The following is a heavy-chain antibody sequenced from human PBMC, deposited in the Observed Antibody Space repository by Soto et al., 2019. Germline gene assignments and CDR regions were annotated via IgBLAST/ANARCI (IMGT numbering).Heavy chain of an antibody. CDR3: ARGNAVGESNYYYYYGMDV. J-gene: IGHJ6*02. V-gene: IGHV4-31*03. Sequence: QVQLQESGPGLVKPSQTLSLTCTVSGGSISSGGYYWSWIRQHPGKGLEWIGYIYYSGSTYYNPSLKSRVTLSVDPSKNQFSLKLSSVTAADTAVYYCARGNAVGESNYYYYYGMDVWGQGTTVTVSS. CDR1: GGSISSGGYY. D-gene: IGHD3-10*01. CDR2: IYYSGST.